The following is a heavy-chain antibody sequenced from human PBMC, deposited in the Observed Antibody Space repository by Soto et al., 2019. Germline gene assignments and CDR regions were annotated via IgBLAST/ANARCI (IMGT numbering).Heavy chain of an antibody. Sequence: QVQLVQSGAEVKKPGSSVKVSCQASGGTFSSYAISWVRQAPGQGLEWMGGIIPIFGSANYAQKFQGRVTITADESTSTAYMELSSLRSEDSAVYFCARVDLYGDYGAFDIWGQGTMATVSS. V-gene: IGHV1-69*01. J-gene: IGHJ3*02. CDR2: IIPIFGSA. CDR1: GGTFSSYA. D-gene: IGHD4-17*01. CDR3: ARVDLYGDYGAFDI.